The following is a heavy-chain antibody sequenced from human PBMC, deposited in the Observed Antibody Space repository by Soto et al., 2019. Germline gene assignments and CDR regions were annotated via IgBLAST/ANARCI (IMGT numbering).Heavy chain of an antibody. D-gene: IGHD3-10*01. V-gene: IGHV3-73*01. CDR3: ARGYLWFGEFDPFDI. Sequence: GGSLRLSCAASGFTSVGPDWVRQASGKGLEWVGRIRSKANSYATAYAASVKGRFTISRDDSKNTAYLQMNSLRAEDTAVYYCARGYLWFGEFDPFDIWGQGTMVTVSS. J-gene: IGHJ3*02. CDR2: IRSKANSYAT. CDR1: GFTSVGP.